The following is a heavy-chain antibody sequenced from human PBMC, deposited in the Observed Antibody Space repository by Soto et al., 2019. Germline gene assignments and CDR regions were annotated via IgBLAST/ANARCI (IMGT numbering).Heavy chain of an antibody. J-gene: IGHJ5*02. Sequence: GGSLRLSCAASGFTFRNYAMTWARQAPGKGLEWVSSLLRSGSSAYYADSVRGRFTISSDTSANSLYLQMDNLRAEDTAIYYCAKDAISGDGIWLMDSWGQGTVVTV. CDR2: LLRSGSSA. CDR1: GFTFRNYA. D-gene: IGHD4-17*01. V-gene: IGHV3-23*01. CDR3: AKDAISGDGIWLMDS.